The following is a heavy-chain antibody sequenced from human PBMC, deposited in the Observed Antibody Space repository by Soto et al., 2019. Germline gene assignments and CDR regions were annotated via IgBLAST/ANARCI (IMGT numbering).Heavy chain of an antibody. CDR2: VYYGGST. Sequence: SETLSLTCTVSGGSISSSSYYWGWIRQPPGKGLEWIGNVYYGGSTYYNPSLKSRVTISVETSKSQIPLKLSSVTAADTAVYYCAGGDYYHSSGYYFYYYTMDVWGQGTTVTVSS. V-gene: IGHV4-39*01. J-gene: IGHJ6*02. CDR1: GGSISSSSYY. D-gene: IGHD3-22*01. CDR3: AGGDYYHSSGYYFYYYTMDV.